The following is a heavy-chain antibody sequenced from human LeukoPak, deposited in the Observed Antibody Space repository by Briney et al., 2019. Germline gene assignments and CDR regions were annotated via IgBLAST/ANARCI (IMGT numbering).Heavy chain of an antibody. CDR2: INSDGSST. D-gene: IGHD3-3*01. V-gene: IGHV3-74*01. J-gene: IGHJ5*02. Sequence: GGSLRLSCAASGVTFSSYGMHWVRQAPGKGLVWVSRINSDGSSTSYADSVKGRFTISRDNAKNTLYLQMNSLRAEDTAVYYCARADTYYYDFWSGYYSVSWFDPWGQGTLVTVSS. CDR3: ARADTYYYDFWSGYYSVSWFDP. CDR1: GVTFSSYG.